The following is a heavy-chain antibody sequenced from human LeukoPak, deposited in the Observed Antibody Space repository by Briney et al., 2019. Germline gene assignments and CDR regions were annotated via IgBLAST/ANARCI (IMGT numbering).Heavy chain of an antibody. Sequence: PGGSLRLSCAASGLTVTSNYMSCIRQAPGKGLEWVSVIYSGGDTYYADSVKGRFTISRDNSKNTLYLQMNSLRAEDTAVYYCAKPGITRIRGAYYDYWGQGTLVTVSS. V-gene: IGHV3-53*01. CDR1: GLTVTSNY. CDR3: AKPGITRIRGAYYDY. J-gene: IGHJ4*02. D-gene: IGHD3-10*01. CDR2: IYSGGDT.